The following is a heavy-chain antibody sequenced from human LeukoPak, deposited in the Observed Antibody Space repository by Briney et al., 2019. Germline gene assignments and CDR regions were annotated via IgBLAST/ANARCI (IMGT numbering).Heavy chain of an antibody. V-gene: IGHV3-33*06. CDR3: AKDAWSGYYTEGYNWFDP. J-gene: IGHJ5*02. CDR2: IWYDGSNK. D-gene: IGHD3-3*01. CDR1: GFTFSSYG. Sequence: GGSLRLSCAASGFTFSSYGLHWFRQAPGKGLEWVAVIWYDGSNKYYAASVKGRFTISRDNYKNTLYLQMHSLRAEDTAVYYCAKDAWSGYYTEGYNWFDPWGQGTLVTVSS.